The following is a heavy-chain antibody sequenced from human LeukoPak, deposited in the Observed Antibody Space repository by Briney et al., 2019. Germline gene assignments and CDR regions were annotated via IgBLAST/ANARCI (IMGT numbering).Heavy chain of an antibody. Sequence: SETLSLTCAVYGGSFSGYYWSWIRQPPGKGLEWIGEINHSGSTNYNPSLKSRVTISVDTSKNQFSLKLSSVTAADTAVYYCARVRHYDFWSGYYFDYWGQGTLVTVSS. D-gene: IGHD3-3*01. V-gene: IGHV4-34*01. CDR2: INHSGST. CDR3: ARVRHYDFWSGYYFDY. CDR1: GGSFSGYY. J-gene: IGHJ4*02.